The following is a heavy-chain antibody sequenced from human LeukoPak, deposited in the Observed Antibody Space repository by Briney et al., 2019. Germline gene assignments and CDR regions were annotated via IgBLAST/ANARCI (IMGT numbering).Heavy chain of an antibody. CDR3: AGGHSSRWYWFDP. D-gene: IGHD6-13*01. CDR1: GFTFSSYA. CDR2: ISGSGGST. V-gene: IGHV3-23*01. J-gene: IGHJ5*02. Sequence: VGSLRLSCAASGFTFSSYAMSCVRQAPGKGLEWGSGISGSGGSTYYADSAKGRFTISRDNSKNTLYLQMNSLRAEDTAVYYCAGGHSSRWYWFDPWGQGTLVTVSS.